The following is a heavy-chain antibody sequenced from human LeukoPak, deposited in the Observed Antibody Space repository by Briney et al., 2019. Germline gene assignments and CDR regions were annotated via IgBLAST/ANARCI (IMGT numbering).Heavy chain of an antibody. V-gene: IGHV4-34*01. J-gene: IGHJ4*02. CDR2: INHSGST. D-gene: IGHD6-19*01. CDR1: GGSFSGYY. CDR3: ARDRFHSSGWYDY. Sequence: PSETLSLTCAVYGGSFSGYYWSWIRQPPGKGLECIGEINHSGSTNYNPSLKSRVTISVDTSKNQFSLKLSSVTAADTAVYYCARDRFHSSGWYDYWGQGTLVTVSS.